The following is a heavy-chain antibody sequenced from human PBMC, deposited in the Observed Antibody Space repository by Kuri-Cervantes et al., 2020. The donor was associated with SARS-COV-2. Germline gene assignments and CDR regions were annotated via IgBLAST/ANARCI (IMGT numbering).Heavy chain of an antibody. CDR2: ISSSSSYI. V-gene: IGHV3-21*01. CDR3: ATGSTSGWYRRDFDF. Sequence: LSLTCAASGFTFSSYGMHWVRQAPGKGLEWVSSISSSSSYIYYADSVKGRFTISRDNAKNSLYLQMNSLRAEDTAVYYCATGSTSGWYRRDFDFWGPGTLVTVSS. J-gene: IGHJ4*02. D-gene: IGHD6-19*01. CDR1: GFTFSSYG.